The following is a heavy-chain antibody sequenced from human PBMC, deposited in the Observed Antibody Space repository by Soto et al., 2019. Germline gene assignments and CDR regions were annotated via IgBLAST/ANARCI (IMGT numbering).Heavy chain of an antibody. V-gene: IGHV3-74*01. CDR2: TNEDGSII. J-gene: IGHJ4*02. Sequence: GSLRLSCAASGFTFSSYWMHWVRQAPGKGLVWVSRTNEDGSIINYADSVKGRFTISRDNAKNTLYLEMNSLRVEDTAVYYCSRGIGGGGGYWGPGTLVTVSS. D-gene: IGHD3-10*01. CDR3: SRGIGGGGGY. CDR1: GFTFSSYW.